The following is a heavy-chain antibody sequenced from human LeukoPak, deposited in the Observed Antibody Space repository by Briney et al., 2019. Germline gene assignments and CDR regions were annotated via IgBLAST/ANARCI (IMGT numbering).Heavy chain of an antibody. J-gene: IGHJ3*02. CDR1: GGSISSYY. D-gene: IGHD3-22*01. CDR3: ARDAPYYYDSSARSFDI. V-gene: IGHV4-4*07. CDR2: IYTSGST. Sequence: PSETLSLTCTVSGGSISSYYWSRIRQPAGKGLEWIGRIYTSGSTNYNPSLKSRVTISVDKSKNQFSLKLGSVTAADTAVYYCARDAPYYYDSSARSFDIWGQGTMVTVSS.